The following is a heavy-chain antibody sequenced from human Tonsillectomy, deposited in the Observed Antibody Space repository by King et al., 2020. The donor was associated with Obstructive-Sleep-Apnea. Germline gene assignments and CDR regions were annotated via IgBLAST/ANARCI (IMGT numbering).Heavy chain of an antibody. J-gene: IGHJ4*02. D-gene: IGHD1-20*01. CDR3: ARPYNWNDQAPFDY. CDR2: ISYYGSNK. V-gene: IGHV3-30*04. Sequence: VQLVESGGGVVQPGRSLRLSCAASGFTFSSYAMHWVRQAPGKGLEWVAVISYYGSNKYYADSVKGRFTISRDNSKNKLYLQMNSLRAEDTAVYYCARPYNWNDQAPFDYWGQGTLVTVSS. CDR1: GFTFSSYA.